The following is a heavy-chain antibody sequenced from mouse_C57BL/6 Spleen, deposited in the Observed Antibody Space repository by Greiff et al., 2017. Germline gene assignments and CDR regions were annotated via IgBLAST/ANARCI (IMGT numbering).Heavy chain of an antibody. D-gene: IGHD1-1*01. Sequence: EVQLQQSGPGLVKPSQSLSLTCSVTGYSITSGYYWNWIRQFPGNKLEWMGYISYDGSNNYNPSLKNRISITRDTSKNQFFLKLNSVTTEDTATYYCARSYGSSYGGFAYWGQGTLVTVSA. CDR1: GYSITSGYY. CDR3: ARSYGSSYGGFAY. CDR2: ISYDGSN. J-gene: IGHJ3*01. V-gene: IGHV3-6*01.